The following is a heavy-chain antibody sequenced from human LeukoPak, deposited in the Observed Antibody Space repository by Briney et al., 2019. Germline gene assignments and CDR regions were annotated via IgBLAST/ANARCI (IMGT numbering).Heavy chain of an antibody. D-gene: IGHD1-26*01. J-gene: IGHJ4*02. CDR2: ISYDGSNK. CDR1: GFTFSSYS. V-gene: IGHV3-30*18. Sequence: GGSLRLSCAASGFTFSSYSMNWVRQAPDKGLEWVAVISYDGSNKYYADSVKGRFTISRDNSKNTLYLQMNSLRAEDTAVYYCAKEGATATYDYWGQGTLVTVSS. CDR3: AKEGATATYDY.